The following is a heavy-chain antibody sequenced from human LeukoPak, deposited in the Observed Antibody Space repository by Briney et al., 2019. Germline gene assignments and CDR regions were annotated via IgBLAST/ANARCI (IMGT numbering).Heavy chain of an antibody. V-gene: IGHV4-59*01. Sequence: PSETLSLTCTVSGGSISGYYWTWIRQPPGKGLEWIGYIYYNGSTNYNPSLKSRVTISVDTSKNQFSLKLSSVTAADTAVYYCARASGSSHYTWDYWGQGTLVTVSS. CDR2: IYYNGST. D-gene: IGHD2-15*01. CDR1: GGSISGYY. CDR3: ARASGSSHYTWDY. J-gene: IGHJ4*02.